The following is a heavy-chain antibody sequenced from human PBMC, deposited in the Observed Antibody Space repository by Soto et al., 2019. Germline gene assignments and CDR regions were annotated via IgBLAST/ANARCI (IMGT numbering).Heavy chain of an antibody. CDR1: GGTFSSYA. CDR3: ARGGPRVYCSGGSCYTPTQNWFDP. CDR2: IIPIFGTA. V-gene: IGHV1-69*13. D-gene: IGHD2-15*01. Sequence: SVKVSCKASGGTFSSYAISWVRQAPGQGLEWMGGIIPIFGTANYAQKFQGRVTITADESTSTAYMELSSLRSEDTAVYYCARGGPRVYCSGGSCYTPTQNWFDPWGQGTLVTVSS. J-gene: IGHJ5*02.